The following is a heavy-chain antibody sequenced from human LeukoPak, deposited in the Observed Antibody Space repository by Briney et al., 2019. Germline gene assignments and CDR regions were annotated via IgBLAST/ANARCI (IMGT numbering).Heavy chain of an antibody. D-gene: IGHD2-15*01. V-gene: IGHV4-59*08. CDR2: ISYSGDT. Sequence: PSETLSLTCTVSGDSISSYYWSWIRQPPGKGLEWIGYISYSGDTNYNPSLRSRVTISVDTSKNQFSLKLNSVTAADTAVYYCARGSRSGGSCYGYWGQGTLVTVSS. CDR3: ARGSRSGGSCYGY. J-gene: IGHJ4*02. CDR1: GDSISSYY.